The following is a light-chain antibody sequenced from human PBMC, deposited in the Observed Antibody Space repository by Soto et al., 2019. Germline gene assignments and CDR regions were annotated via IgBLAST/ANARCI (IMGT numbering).Light chain of an antibody. J-gene: IGKJ5*01. V-gene: IGKV3-20*01. CDR1: QPLSHSL. Sequence: EIALTKSPGTLSLSPGERATLSCRASQPLSHSLIAWYQHKPGQAPRLLVYDTSTRAPGIPDRYSGSGSGTDFTLTLSRLEPEDFAVFFCQQYGTSEIIFGQGTRLEI. CDR3: QQYGTSEII. CDR2: DTS.